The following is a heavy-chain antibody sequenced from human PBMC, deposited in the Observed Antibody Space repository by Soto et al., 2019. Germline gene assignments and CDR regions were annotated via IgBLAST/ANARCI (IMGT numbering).Heavy chain of an antibody. CDR3: ARRLYYDSSGFEGGGLDV. CDR1: GGSVSSGSYY. J-gene: IGHJ6*02. V-gene: IGHV4-61*01. CDR2: IYSSGGT. D-gene: IGHD3-22*01. Sequence: SETLSLTCTVSGGSVSSGSYYWSWIRQPPGKGLEWIGYIYSSGGTSYNPSLKSRVTISVDTSKNQFSLKLSSVTAADTAVYYCARRLYYDSSGFEGGGLDVWGQGTTVTVSS.